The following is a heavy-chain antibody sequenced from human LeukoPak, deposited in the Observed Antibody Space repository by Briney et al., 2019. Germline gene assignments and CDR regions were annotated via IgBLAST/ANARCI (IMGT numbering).Heavy chain of an antibody. CDR2: IHYSGST. Sequence: SETLPLTCTVSGGSISSYYWSWIRQPPGKGLEWIGYIHYSGSTNYNPSLKSRVTISVDTSKNQFSLKLSSATAADTAVYYCARHRDCGGDCYLFDYWGQGTLSPSPQ. CDR1: GGSISSYY. D-gene: IGHD2-21*02. J-gene: IGHJ4*02. CDR3: ARHRDCGGDCYLFDY. V-gene: IGHV4-59*08.